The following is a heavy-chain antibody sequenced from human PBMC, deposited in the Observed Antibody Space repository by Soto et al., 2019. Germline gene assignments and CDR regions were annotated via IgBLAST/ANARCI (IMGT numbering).Heavy chain of an antibody. CDR2: INAGNGNT. D-gene: IGHD5-18*01. CDR1: GYTFTSYA. V-gene: IGHV1-3*01. CDR3: ARRGYRNYYYYGMDV. Sequence: QVQLVQSGAEVKKPGASVKVSCKASGYTFTSYAMHWVRQAPGQRLEWMGWINAGNGNTKYSQKFQGRVTITRDTFASTAYMELSSLRSEDTAVYYCARRGYRNYYYYGMDVWGQGTTVTVSS. J-gene: IGHJ6*02.